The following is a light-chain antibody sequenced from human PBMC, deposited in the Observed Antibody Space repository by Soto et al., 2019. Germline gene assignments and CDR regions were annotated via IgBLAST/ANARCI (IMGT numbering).Light chain of an antibody. CDR1: SSDVGGYNY. Sequence: QSVLTQPASVSVSPGQSITISCTGTSSDVGGYNYVSWYQQHPGKAPKLMIYEVSNRPSGVSNRFSGPKSGNTASLTISGLQAEDEADYYCSSYTSSSYYVFGTGTKVTVL. J-gene: IGLJ1*01. CDR3: SSYTSSSYYV. V-gene: IGLV2-14*01. CDR2: EVS.